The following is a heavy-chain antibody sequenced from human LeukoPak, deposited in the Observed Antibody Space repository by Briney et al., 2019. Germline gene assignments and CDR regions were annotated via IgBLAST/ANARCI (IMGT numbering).Heavy chain of an antibody. CDR3: ARATYYYDSSGYWTLEFDFDI. J-gene: IGHJ3*02. D-gene: IGHD3-22*01. V-gene: IGHV4-39*07. Sequence: SETLSLTCTVSGGSISSSSYDWGSIRQPPGKGLEWIGNIYHSGSTYYNPSLKRRVTILVHTYKHQFSLKLSSVTAADTAVYYCARATYYYDSSGYWTLEFDFDIWGQGTMVTVSS. CDR1: GGSISSSSYD. CDR2: IYHSGST.